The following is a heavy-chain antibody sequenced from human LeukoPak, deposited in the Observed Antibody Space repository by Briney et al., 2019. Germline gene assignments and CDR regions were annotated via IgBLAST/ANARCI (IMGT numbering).Heavy chain of an antibody. CDR2: ISWSSGTI. D-gene: IGHD2-2*01. J-gene: IGHJ2*01. V-gene: IGHV3-9*01. CDR3: ARDPVVVPAAPWYFDL. Sequence: GGSLRLSCAASGFTFDDYAMHWVRQAPGKGLEWVSGISWSSGTIGYADSVKGRFTISRDNAKNSLYLQMNSLRAEDTAVYYCARDPVVVPAAPWYFDLWGRGTLVTVSS. CDR1: GFTFDDYA.